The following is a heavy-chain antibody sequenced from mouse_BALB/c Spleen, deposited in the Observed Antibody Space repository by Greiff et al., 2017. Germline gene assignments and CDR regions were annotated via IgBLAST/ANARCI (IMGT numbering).Heavy chain of an antibody. Sequence: VQGVESGPGLVQPSQSLSITCTVSGFSLTSYGVHWVRQSPGKGLEWLGVIWSGGSTDYNAAFISRLSISKDNSKSQVFFKMNSLQANDTAIYYCARNPLYGSSYGGFAYWGQGTLVTVSA. J-gene: IGHJ3*01. CDR3: ARNPLYGSSYGGFAY. CDR2: IWSGGST. D-gene: IGHD1-1*01. CDR1: GFSLTSYG. V-gene: IGHV2-2*02.